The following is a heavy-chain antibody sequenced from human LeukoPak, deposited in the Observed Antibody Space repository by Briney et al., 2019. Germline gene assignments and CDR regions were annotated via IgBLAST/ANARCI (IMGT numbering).Heavy chain of an antibody. D-gene: IGHD3-22*01. CDR1: GFTFTSDA. Sequence: GGSLRLSCAASGFTFTSDAMSWVRQAPGKGLEWVSGISGSGYTYYADSVKGRFTISRDDSKNTLYLQINSLRGEDTAVYYCARDAAVVRKAFDIWGQGTMVTVSS. V-gene: IGHV3-23*01. CDR3: ARDAAVVRKAFDI. J-gene: IGHJ3*02. CDR2: ISGSGYT.